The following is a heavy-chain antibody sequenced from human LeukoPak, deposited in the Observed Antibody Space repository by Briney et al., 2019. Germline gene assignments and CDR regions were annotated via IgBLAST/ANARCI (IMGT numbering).Heavy chain of an antibody. CDR1: GFMFSNYW. CDR2: IKQDGSDK. V-gene: IGHV3-7*01. Sequence: GGSLRLSCAASGFMFSNYWMTLVRQSPGKGLEWVANIKQDGSDKYYVVSVKGRFTVSRDNAKNSVYLQMSSLGAEDTAIYYCAKNFWTYGIFDYWGQGTLVTVSS. CDR3: AKNFWTYGIFDY. J-gene: IGHJ4*02. D-gene: IGHD3/OR15-3a*01.